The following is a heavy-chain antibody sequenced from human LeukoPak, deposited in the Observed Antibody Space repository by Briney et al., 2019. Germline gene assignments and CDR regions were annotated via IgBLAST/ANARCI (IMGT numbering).Heavy chain of an antibody. J-gene: IGHJ4*02. CDR3: VKDPNKGDRVYFGY. CDR2: ISGSGGST. CDR1: GFTFSSYA. V-gene: IGHV3-23*01. Sequence: PGGSLRLSCAASGFTFSSYAMSSVRQAPGKGLEWVSAISGSGGSTNYADSVKGRVTISRDNSKNTLYLQMNSLRAEDTAVYYCVKDPNKGDRVYFGYWGQGNLVTGSS. D-gene: IGHD3-16*01.